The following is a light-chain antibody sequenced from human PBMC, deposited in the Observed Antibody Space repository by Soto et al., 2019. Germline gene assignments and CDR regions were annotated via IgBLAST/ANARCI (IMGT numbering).Light chain of an antibody. CDR2: TAS. J-gene: IGKJ5*01. CDR1: QSISNN. CDR3: QQYHTFSIA. Sequence: DIQATQSPSSLSASVGDRVTITCRASQSISNNLNWYQQRPGKPPKLLIYTASSLQSGAPSRFSGSGSGTDFTLTISGLQPDDFATYYCQQYHTFSIAFGQGTRLQIK. V-gene: IGKV1-39*01.